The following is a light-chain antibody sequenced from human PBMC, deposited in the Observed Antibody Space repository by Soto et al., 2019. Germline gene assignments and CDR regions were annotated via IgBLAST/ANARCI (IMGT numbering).Light chain of an antibody. V-gene: IGKV2-28*01. CDR2: LGS. J-gene: IGKJ2*01. Sequence: DIVMTQSPLSLPVTPGEPASISCRSSQSLLNPNGYNYLDWYLQKPGQSPQLLIYLGSNRASGVPDRFSGSGSGTDFTLKISRVEAEDVGVYYCMQGRQILMYTFGQGTKLEIK. CDR1: QSLLNPNGYNY. CDR3: MQGRQILMYT.